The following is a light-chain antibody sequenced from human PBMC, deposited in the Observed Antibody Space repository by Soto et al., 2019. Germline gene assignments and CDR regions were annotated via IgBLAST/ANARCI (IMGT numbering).Light chain of an antibody. Sequence: DIQLTQSPSFLSASVGDRVTITCRASHVISSYLAWYQQKPGKAPKLLIYAASTLQSGVPSRFSGSGSGTDFTLTITSLEPEDFAVYFCHQRYNWPRVTFGQGTRLENK. CDR2: AAS. V-gene: IGKV1-9*01. J-gene: IGKJ5*01. CDR1: HVISSY. CDR3: HQRYNWPRVT.